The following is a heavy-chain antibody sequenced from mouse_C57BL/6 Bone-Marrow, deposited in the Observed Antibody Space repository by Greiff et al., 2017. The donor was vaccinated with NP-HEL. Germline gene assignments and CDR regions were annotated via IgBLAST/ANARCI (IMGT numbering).Heavy chain of an antibody. J-gene: IGHJ2*01. V-gene: IGHV5-6*01. CDR2: ISSGGSYT. CDR3: ARHYYSNYFDY. Sequence: EVNLVESGGDLVKPGGSLKLSCAASGFTFSSYGMSWVRQTPDKRLEWVATISSGGSYTYYPDSVKGRFTISRDNAKNTLDLQMSRLKSEDTAMYYCARHYYSNYFDYWGQGTTLTVSA. D-gene: IGHD2-5*01. CDR1: GFTFSSYG.